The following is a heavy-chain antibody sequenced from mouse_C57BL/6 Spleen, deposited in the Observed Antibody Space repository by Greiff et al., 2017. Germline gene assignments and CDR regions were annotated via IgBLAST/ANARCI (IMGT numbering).Heavy chain of an antibody. CDR1: GYTFTSYW. Sequence: VQLQQPGAELVRPGTSVKLSCKASGYTFTSYWMHWVKQRPGQGLEWIGVIDPSDSYTNYNQKFKGKATLTVDTSSSTAYMQLSSLTSEDSAVYYCARSGAMDDWGQGTSVTVSS. V-gene: IGHV1-59*01. CDR3: ARSGAMDD. J-gene: IGHJ4*01. D-gene: IGHD3-1*01. CDR2: IDPSDSYT.